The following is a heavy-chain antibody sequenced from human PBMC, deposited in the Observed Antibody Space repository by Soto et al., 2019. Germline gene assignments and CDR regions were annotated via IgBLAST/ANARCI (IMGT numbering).Heavy chain of an antibody. CDR3: ARDPHTHVDTAMGYWFDP. J-gene: IGHJ5*02. Sequence: GASVKVSCKASGYTFTSYYMHGVRQAPGQGLEWMGIINPSGGSTSYAQKFQGRVTMTRDTSTSTVYMELSSLRSEDTAVYYCARDPHTHVDTAMGYWFDPWGQGTLVTVSS. CDR2: INPSGGST. CDR1: GYTFTSYY. D-gene: IGHD5-18*01. V-gene: IGHV1-46*01.